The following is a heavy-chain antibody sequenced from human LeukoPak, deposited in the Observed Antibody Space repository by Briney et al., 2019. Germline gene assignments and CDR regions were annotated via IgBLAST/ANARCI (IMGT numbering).Heavy chain of an antibody. CDR3: ARHFLGELPDMDV. J-gene: IGHJ6*02. D-gene: IGHD1-26*01. CDR1: GYSFTSYW. Sequence: GGSLKISCKGSGYSFTSYWISWVRQMPGKGLEWMGRIDPSDSYTKYSPSFQGHVTISGDESISTAYLQWSSLKASDTAMYYCARHFLGELPDMDVWGQGTTVTVSS. CDR2: IDPSDSYT. V-gene: IGHV5-10-1*01.